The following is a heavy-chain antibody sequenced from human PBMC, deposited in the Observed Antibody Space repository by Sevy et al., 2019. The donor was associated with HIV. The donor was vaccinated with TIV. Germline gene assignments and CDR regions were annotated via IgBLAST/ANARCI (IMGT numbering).Heavy chain of an antibody. Sequence: GESLKISCAASGFTFSDYTIHWVRQAPGKGLEWVSVISYDGSRTSHADSVKGRFTISRDNSKNTLFLQMNSLRAEDTAVYYCTRVRGLFGWFDSWGPGTLVTVSS. CDR2: ISYDGSRT. CDR1: GFTFSDYT. CDR3: TRVRGLFGWFDS. J-gene: IGHJ5*01. V-gene: IGHV3-30*04. D-gene: IGHD3-10*01.